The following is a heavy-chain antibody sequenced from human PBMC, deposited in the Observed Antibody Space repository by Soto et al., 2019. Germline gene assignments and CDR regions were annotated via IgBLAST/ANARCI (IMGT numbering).Heavy chain of an antibody. V-gene: IGHV4-61*01. CDR1: GGSVSSGSYY. CDR3: VRYLPPTPWSGYYSYYFDS. CDR2: IYYRGST. Sequence: SETLSLTCTVSGGSVSSGSYYWSWIRQPPGKGLEWIGYIYYRGSTNYNPSLKSRVTISVDTSKNQFSLELTSVTAADTAVYYCVRYLPPTPWSGYYSYYFDSWGQGTLVTVSS. D-gene: IGHD3-3*01. J-gene: IGHJ4*02.